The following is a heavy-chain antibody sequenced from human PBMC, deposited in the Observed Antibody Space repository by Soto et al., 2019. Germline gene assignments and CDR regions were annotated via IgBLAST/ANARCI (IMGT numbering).Heavy chain of an antibody. V-gene: IGHV3-30-3*01. Sequence: QVQLVESGGGVVQPGRSLRLSCAASGFTFSSYAMHWVRQAPGKGLEWVAVISYDGSNKYYADSVKGRFTISRDNSKNRLYLQMKSQSAEDTAVYYCARDRQSWNYGVPPYGDCYYGMDVWGQGTTVTVSS. CDR3: ARDRQSWNYGVPPYGDCYYGMDV. D-gene: IGHD1-7*01. CDR1: GFTFSSYA. CDR2: ISYDGSNK. J-gene: IGHJ6*02.